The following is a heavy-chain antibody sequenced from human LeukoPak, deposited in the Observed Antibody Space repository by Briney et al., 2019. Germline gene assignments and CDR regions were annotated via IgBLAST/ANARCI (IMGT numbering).Heavy chain of an antibody. J-gene: IGHJ4*02. D-gene: IGHD3-22*01. V-gene: IGHV4-61*01. Sequence: SETLSLTCTVSGGSVSSGSYYWNWIRQPPGKGLEWIGYIYNSGGTNYNPSLKSRVTISVDTSKNQFSLKLSSVTAADTAVYYCAREEGSYYDSSGYSSPKPIFYFDYWGQGILVTVPS. CDR2: IYNSGGT. CDR1: GGSVSSGSYY. CDR3: AREEGSYYDSSGYSSPKPIFYFDY.